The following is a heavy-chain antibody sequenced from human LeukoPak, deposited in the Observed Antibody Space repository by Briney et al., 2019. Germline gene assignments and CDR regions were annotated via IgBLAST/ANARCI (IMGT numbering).Heavy chain of an antibody. Sequence: GGSLRLSCATSEFTFRNYWMTWVRQAPGKGLEWVANIKEDGGEINYLDSVKGRFTISRDNAKNSLYLEMNSLRAEDTAVYFCLYGGYFQHWGQGTLVTVSS. J-gene: IGHJ1*01. CDR2: IKEDGGEI. D-gene: IGHD3-16*01. CDR3: LYGGYFQH. V-gene: IGHV3-7*01. CDR1: EFTFRNYW.